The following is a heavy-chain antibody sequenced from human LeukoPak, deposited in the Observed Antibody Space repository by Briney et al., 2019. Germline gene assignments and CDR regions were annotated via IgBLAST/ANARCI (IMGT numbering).Heavy chain of an antibody. V-gene: IGHV4-39*07. CDR1: GGSISSSSYY. CDR2: IYYSGST. CDR3: ASLSGSYPPSSPSFDY. Sequence: SETLSLTCTVSGGSISSSSYYWGWIRQPPGKGLEWIGSIYYSGSTYYNPSLKSRVTISVDTSKNQFSLKLSSVTAADTAVYYCASLSGSYPPSSPSFDYWGQGTLVTVSS. J-gene: IGHJ4*02. D-gene: IGHD3-10*01.